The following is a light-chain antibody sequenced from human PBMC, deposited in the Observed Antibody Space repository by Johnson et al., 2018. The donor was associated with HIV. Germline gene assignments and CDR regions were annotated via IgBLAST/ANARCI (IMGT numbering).Light chain of an antibody. CDR1: SSNIGNNF. CDR2: ENN. V-gene: IGLV1-51*02. Sequence: QSVLTQPPSVSAAPGQKVTISCSGRSSNIGNNFVSWYQQLPGTAPKLLIYENNKRPSGIPARFSGSKSGTSATLGITGLQTGAEADYYCGTWDSSLSAGGNVFGTGTKVTVL. J-gene: IGLJ1*01. CDR3: GTWDSSLSAGGNV.